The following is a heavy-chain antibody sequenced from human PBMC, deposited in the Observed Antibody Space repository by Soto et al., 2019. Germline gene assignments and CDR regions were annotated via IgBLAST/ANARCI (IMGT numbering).Heavy chain of an antibody. D-gene: IGHD6-19*01. CDR2: IYYSGST. CDR3: ARTGATLPGIAVAADY. Sequence: SETLSLTCTVSGGSISSSSYYWGWIRQPPGKGLEWIGSIYYSGSTYYNPSLKSRVTISVDTSKNQFSLKLSSVTAADTAVYYCARTGATLPGIAVAADYWGQGTLVTVSS. V-gene: IGHV4-39*01. CDR1: GGSISSSSYY. J-gene: IGHJ4*02.